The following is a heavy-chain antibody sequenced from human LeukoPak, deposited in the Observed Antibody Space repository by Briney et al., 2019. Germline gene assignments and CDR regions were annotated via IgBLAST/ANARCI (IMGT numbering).Heavy chain of an antibody. V-gene: IGHV3-23*01. CDR3: VREAGYCASVCLKSNWFDP. Sequence: GGSLRLSCAASGFPFSNHAMSWVRQPPGKGLEWVSAISNGNTYYADSVRGRFNISRDDSKNMVYLQMNSLRVEDTARYYCVREAGYCASVCLKSNWFDPWGQGTLVTVSS. CDR2: ISNGNT. J-gene: IGHJ5*02. D-gene: IGHD2-21*02. CDR1: GFPFSNHA.